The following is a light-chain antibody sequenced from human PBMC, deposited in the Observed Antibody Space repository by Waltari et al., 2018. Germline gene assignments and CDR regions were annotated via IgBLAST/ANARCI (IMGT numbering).Light chain of an antibody. CDR2: DAS. Sequence: EIVMTQSPATLSVSPGERATLSCKTSQNVRSNLAWYQQKPSHAPRLPIYDASTRAPCIPASLSGSGSGTEFTLTISSLQSEDFAVYYCQQYNNWPGTFGQGTRVEIK. V-gene: IGKV3-15*01. CDR1: QNVRSN. CDR3: QQYNNWPGT. J-gene: IGKJ1*01.